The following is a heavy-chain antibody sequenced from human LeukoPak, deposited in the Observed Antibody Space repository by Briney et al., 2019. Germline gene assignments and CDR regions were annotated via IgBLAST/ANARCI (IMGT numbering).Heavy chain of an antibody. CDR1: GLTFTGVNF. D-gene: IGHD5-12*01. V-gene: IGHV1-2*02. CDR2: INTNNGVT. Sequence: ASVKVSCEASGLTFTGVNFIHWVRQAPGQGPEWMGWINTNNGVTDYARKFQGRVTMTRDTSISTVYMELSRLTSDDMAMYYCTKDRLSKWFDLWDQGTLVTVSS. CDR3: TKDRLSKWFDL. J-gene: IGHJ5*02.